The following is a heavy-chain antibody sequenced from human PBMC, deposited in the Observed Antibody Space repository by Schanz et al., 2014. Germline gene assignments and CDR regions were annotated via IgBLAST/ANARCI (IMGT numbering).Heavy chain of an antibody. CDR3: ASSGAGYSSSWDFDY. J-gene: IGHJ4*02. Sequence: QLQLVQSGAEVKKPGSSVKVSCKLSGGTFSSYTISWMRQAPGQGLEWMGKIIPVLNIATYAQRFQGRVSITADKSTFTAYMDVSSLRSEDTAVYYCASSGAGYSSSWDFDYCGQGTLVTVSS. CDR2: IIPVLNIA. V-gene: IGHV1-69*02. CDR1: GGTFSSYT. D-gene: IGHD6-13*01.